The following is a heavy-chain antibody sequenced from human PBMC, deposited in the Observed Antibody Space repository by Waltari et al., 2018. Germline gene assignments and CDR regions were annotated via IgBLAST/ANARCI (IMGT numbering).Heavy chain of an antibody. CDR2: YSGST. V-gene: IGHV4-59*01. CDR3: ARDLRANRGSYQLTQYNWFDA. D-gene: IGHD1-26*01. Sequence: YSGSTNYNPSLKSRVTISVDTSKNQFSLTLSSVTAADTAVYYCARDLRANRGSYQLTQYNWFDAWGQGTLVTVSS. J-gene: IGHJ5*02.